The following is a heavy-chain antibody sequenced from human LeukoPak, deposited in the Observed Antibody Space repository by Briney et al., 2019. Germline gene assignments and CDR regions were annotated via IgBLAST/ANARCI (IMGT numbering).Heavy chain of an antibody. Sequence: GGSLRLSCAASGFTVSSNYMSWVRQAPGKGLEWVSVIHSGGSTYYADSVKGRFTISRDNSKNTLYLQMNSLRAEDTAVYYCARTVTPGAFDIWGQGTMVTVSS. CDR3: ARTVTPGAFDI. J-gene: IGHJ3*02. V-gene: IGHV3-53*01. CDR1: GFTVSSNY. D-gene: IGHD4-11*01. CDR2: IHSGGST.